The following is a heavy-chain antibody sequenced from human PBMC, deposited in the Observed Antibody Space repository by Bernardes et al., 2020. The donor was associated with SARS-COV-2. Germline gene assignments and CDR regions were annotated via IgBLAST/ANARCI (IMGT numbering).Heavy chain of an antibody. CDR3: GSGNSYVWDY. D-gene: IGHD3-16*01. CDR2: IPHSGRT. J-gene: IGHJ4*02. CDR1: GGSFTSYY. Sequence: SETLSLTCAVSGGSFTSYYWSWMRQPPGKGLEWIGEIPHSGRTIYNPSLKSRVTISVDTSKNQFSLNLSSVTAADTAVYYCGSGNSYVWDYWVQGTLVTVSS. V-gene: IGHV4-34*01.